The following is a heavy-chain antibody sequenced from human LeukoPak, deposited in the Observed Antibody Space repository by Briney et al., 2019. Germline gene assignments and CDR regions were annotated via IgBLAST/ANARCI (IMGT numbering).Heavy chain of an antibody. CDR2: IYYSGST. V-gene: IGHV4-39*01. CDR3: ARGGRQWLAFAEYFQH. Sequence: SETLSLTCTVSGGSISSSSYYWGWIRQPPGKGLEWIGSIYYSGSTYYNPSLKSRVTISVDTSKNQFSLKLSSVTAADTAVYYCARGGRQWLAFAEYFQHWGQGTLVTVSS. CDR1: GGSISSSSYY. D-gene: IGHD6-19*01. J-gene: IGHJ1*01.